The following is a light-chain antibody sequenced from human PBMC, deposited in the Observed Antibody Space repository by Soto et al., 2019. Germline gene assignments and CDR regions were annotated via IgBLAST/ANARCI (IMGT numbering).Light chain of an antibody. CDR1: SSNIGAGYD. CDR2: GNS. V-gene: IGLV1-40*01. J-gene: IGLJ2*01. Sequence: QSVLTQPPSVSGAPGQRVTISCTGSSSNIGAGYDVHWYQQLPGTAPKLLIYGNSNRPSGVPDRFSGSKSGTSASLAITGLQAEDEAEYYCQSYDSTPSGYVVFGGGTKLTVL. CDR3: QSYDSTPSGYVV.